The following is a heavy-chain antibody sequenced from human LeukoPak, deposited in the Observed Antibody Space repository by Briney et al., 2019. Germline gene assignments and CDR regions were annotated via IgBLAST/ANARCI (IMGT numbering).Heavy chain of an antibody. V-gene: IGHV4-39*01. CDR3: ASTTIFSFDY. D-gene: IGHD3-3*01. CDR1: GGSISSSSYY. J-gene: IGHJ4*02. CDR2: IYYSGST. Sequence: SETLSLTCTVSGGSISSSSYYWGWIRQPPGKGLEWIGSIYYSGSTYYNPSLKSRVTISVDTSKNQFSLKLSSVTAADTAVYYCASTTIFSFDYWGQGTLVTVSS.